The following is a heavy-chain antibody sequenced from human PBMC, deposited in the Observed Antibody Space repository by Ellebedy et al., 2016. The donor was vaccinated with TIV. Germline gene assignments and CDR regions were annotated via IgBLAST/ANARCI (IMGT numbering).Heavy chain of an antibody. CDR1: GFTFSDYY. D-gene: IGHD3-10*01. V-gene: IGHV3-11*01. CDR3: ARVRLLWFGELLSLHTGWFDP. J-gene: IGHJ5*02. CDR2: ISSSGSTI. Sequence: GESLKISXAASGFTFSDYYMSWIRQAPGKGLEWVSYISSSGSTIYYADSVKGRFTISRDNAKNSLYLQMNSLRAEDTAVYYCARVRLLWFGELLSLHTGWFDPWGQGTLVTVSS.